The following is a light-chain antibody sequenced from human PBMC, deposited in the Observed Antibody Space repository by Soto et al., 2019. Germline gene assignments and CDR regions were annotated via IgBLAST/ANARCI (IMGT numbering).Light chain of an antibody. CDR1: NIGSKS. Sequence: SYELTQPPSVSVAPGKTARITCGGNNIGSKSEHWYQQKPGQAPVLVIYFDIDRPSGIPERFSGSNSGNTATLTISSVEAGDEADYYCQVWDSSSDHVVFGGGTKLTVL. CDR2: FDI. V-gene: IGLV3-21*04. CDR3: QVWDSSSDHVV. J-gene: IGLJ2*01.